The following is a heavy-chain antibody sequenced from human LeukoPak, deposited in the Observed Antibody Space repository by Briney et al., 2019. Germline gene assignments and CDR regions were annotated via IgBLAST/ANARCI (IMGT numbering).Heavy chain of an antibody. D-gene: IGHD3-22*01. CDR2: INYSGIT. Sequence: SETLSLTCTVSGGSISGYYWTWIRQPPGKGLEWIGYINYSGITNYNPSLKSRVTISVDTSKNQFSLKLSSVTAADTAVYYCARLRNYYDSSGYYAIDYWGQGTLVTVSS. CDR3: ARLRNYYDSSGYYAIDY. J-gene: IGHJ4*01. CDR1: GGSISGYY. V-gene: IGHV4-59*08.